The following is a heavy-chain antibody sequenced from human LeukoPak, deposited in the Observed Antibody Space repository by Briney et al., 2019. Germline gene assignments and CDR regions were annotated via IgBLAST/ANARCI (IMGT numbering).Heavy chain of an antibody. CDR1: GFTFSSYS. Sequence: GGSLRLSCAASGFTFSSYSMDWVRQAPGKGLEWVSSISSSSSYIYYADSLKGRFTISRDNAKNSLYLQMNSLRAEDTAVYYCARDSWELLPPPREHDAFDIWGQGTMVTVSS. CDR2: ISSSSSYI. CDR3: ARDSWELLPPPREHDAFDI. V-gene: IGHV3-21*01. D-gene: IGHD1-26*01. J-gene: IGHJ3*02.